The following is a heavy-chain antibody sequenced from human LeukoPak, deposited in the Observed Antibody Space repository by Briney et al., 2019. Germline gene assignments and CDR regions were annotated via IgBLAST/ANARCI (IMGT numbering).Heavy chain of an antibody. V-gene: IGHV4-34*01. CDR3: ARARLYVWGSYLLSYFDY. J-gene: IGHJ4*02. D-gene: IGHD3-16*01. CDR2: INHSEST. CDR1: GESFNGYY. Sequence: SETLSLTCTVYGESFNGYYWSWLRQPPGKGLEGISEINHSESTNYNPSLKSRVTISVATSNTQFSLYLSSVSAAAAAVYYCARARLYVWGSYLLSYFDYWGQGTLVTVSS.